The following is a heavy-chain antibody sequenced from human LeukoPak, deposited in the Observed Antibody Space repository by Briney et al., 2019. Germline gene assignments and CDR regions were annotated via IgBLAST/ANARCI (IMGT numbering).Heavy chain of an antibody. Sequence: ASVKVSCKASGYTFTGYYMHWVRQAPGQGLEWMGWINPNSGGTNYAQKFQGRVTMTRDTSISTAYMELSRLRSEDTAVYYCARGRGEYGVGYYYMDVWGKGTTVTVSS. V-gene: IGHV1-2*02. D-gene: IGHD4-17*01. J-gene: IGHJ6*03. CDR2: INPNSGGT. CDR1: GYTFTGYY. CDR3: ARGRGEYGVGYYYMDV.